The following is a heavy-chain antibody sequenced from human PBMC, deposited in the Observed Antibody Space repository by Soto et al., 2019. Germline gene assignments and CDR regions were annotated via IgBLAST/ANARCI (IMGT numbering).Heavy chain of an antibody. J-gene: IGHJ4*02. CDR3: VRGGTPIDY. CDR1: GYTFTNFG. CDR2: ISAYNGNT. V-gene: IGHV1-18*01. Sequence: QVQLVQSGAEVKKPWASVTVSCKASGYTFTNFGISWLRQAPGQGVEWMGWISAYNGNTNYAQNLQGRVTMTTDTSTSTANMELRSLRSDDTAVYYCVRGGTPIDYWGQGTLVTASS. D-gene: IGHD3-16*01.